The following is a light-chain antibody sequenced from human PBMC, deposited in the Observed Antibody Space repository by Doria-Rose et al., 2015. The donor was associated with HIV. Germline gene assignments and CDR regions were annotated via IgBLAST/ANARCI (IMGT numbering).Light chain of an antibody. Sequence: TQSPGTLSLSPGERATLSCRAGQSFSSTYLAWYQQKPGQAPSLLIYDGSTRATGIPDSFRASGSGTDFTLAINRLEPEDSALYYCHQYGTAWRFDHGTKVEI. J-gene: IGKJ1*01. CDR2: DGS. V-gene: IGKV3-20*01. CDR1: QSFSSTY. CDR3: HQYGTAWR.